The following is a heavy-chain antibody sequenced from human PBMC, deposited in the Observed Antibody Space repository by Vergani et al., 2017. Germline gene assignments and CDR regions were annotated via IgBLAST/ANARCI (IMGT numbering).Heavy chain of an antibody. D-gene: IGHD3-22*01. Sequence: QVQLVESGGGVVQPGRSLRLSCAASGFIFSSYAMHWVRQAPGKGLEWVAVISYDGSNKYYADSVKGRFTFSRDNSKNTLYLQMNSLRAEDTAVYYCTRGGTMIVESFDHWGQGTLVTVSS. V-gene: IGHV3-30-3*01. CDR2: ISYDGSNK. CDR3: TRGGTMIVESFDH. CDR1: GFIFSSYA. J-gene: IGHJ4*02.